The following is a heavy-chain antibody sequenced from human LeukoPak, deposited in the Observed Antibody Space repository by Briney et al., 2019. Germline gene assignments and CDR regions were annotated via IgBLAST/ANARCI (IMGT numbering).Heavy chain of an antibody. CDR1: GYTFTGYY. V-gene: IGHV1-2*02. Sequence: GASVKVSCKASGYTFTGYYMHWVRQAPGQGLEWMGWIDPNSGGTNYAQKFQGRVTMTRDTSISTAYMELSRLRSDDTAVYYCARDRSGNYGMDVWGQGTTVTVSS. CDR2: IDPNSGGT. J-gene: IGHJ6*02. CDR3: ARDRSGNYGMDV.